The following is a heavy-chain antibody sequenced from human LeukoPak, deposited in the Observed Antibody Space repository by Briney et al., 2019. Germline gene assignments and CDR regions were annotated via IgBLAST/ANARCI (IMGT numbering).Heavy chain of an antibody. CDR3: ARDLGYCTGGTCYPNWFDP. D-gene: IGHD2-15*01. V-gene: IGHV1-3*01. Sequence: GASVKVSCKASGYTFTSYAMHWVRQAPGQRLEWMGWINAGNDNTKYSQKFQGRVTITGDTSASTAYMELSSLRSEDTAVYYCARDLGYCTGGTCYPNWFDPWGQGTLVTVSS. CDR1: GYTFTSYA. CDR2: INAGNDNT. J-gene: IGHJ5*02.